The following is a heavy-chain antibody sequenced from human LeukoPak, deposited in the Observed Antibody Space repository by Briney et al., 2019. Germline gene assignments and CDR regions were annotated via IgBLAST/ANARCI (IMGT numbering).Heavy chain of an antibody. J-gene: IGHJ4*02. Sequence: GESLKISCKGSGYSFTSYWIGWVRPMAGKGLEWMGIIDPGDSDTRYSPSFQGQVTISADKSISTAYLQWSSLKASDTAMYYCARASSGSYYSPFDYWGQGTLVTVSS. CDR2: IDPGDSDT. V-gene: IGHV5-51*01. D-gene: IGHD3-10*01. CDR3: ARASSGSYYSPFDY. CDR1: GYSFTSYW.